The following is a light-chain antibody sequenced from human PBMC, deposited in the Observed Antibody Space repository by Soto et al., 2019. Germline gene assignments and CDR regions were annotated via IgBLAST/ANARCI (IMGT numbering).Light chain of an antibody. J-gene: IGLJ1*01. Sequence: QSVLTQPASVSGSPGQSITISCTGTSSDVGAYNYVSWYQQYPGKAPKYIIYDVTNRPSGVSYRFSGSKSGNTASLTISGLQAEDEADYYCSSYTTSSTLYAFGTGTKVTVL. CDR3: SSYTTSSTLYA. CDR2: DVT. V-gene: IGLV2-14*03. CDR1: SSDVGAYNY.